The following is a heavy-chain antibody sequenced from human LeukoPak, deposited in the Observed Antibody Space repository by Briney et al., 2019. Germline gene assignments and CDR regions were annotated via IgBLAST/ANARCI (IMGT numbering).Heavy chain of an antibody. D-gene: IGHD6-13*01. CDR3: AKHVPYSSSWYEQDYYYYGMDV. CDR1: GFTFSSYS. J-gene: IGHJ6*02. V-gene: IGHV3-23*01. Sequence: GGSLRLSCAASGFTFSSYSMNWVRQAPGKGLEWVSAISGSGGSTYYADSVKGRFTISRDNSKNTLYLQMNSLRAEDTAVYYCAKHVPYSSSWYEQDYYYYGMDVWGQGTTVTISS. CDR2: ISGSGGST.